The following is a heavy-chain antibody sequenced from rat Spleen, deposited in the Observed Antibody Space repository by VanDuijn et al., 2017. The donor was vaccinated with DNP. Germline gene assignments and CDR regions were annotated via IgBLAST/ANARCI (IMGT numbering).Heavy chain of an antibody. CDR2: VISSGGFT. J-gene: IGHJ3*01. CDR1: GFTFSNYD. D-gene: IGHD1-6*01. Sequence: EVQLVESGGGLVQPGGSLTLSCASSGFTFSNYDMAWVRQAPTKGLEWVASVISSGGFTNYRDSVTGRFSVSRDNVKSTLYLQMDSLRFEDTATYYCARPIYYGYNGFAYWGQGTLVTVSS. CDR3: ARPIYYGYNGFAY. V-gene: IGHV5-25*01.